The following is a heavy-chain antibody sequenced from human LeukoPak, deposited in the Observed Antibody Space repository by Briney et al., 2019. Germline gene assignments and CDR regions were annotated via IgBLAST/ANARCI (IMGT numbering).Heavy chain of an antibody. CDR3: ARAGLYGSGSSLDS. D-gene: IGHD3-10*01. J-gene: IGHJ4*02. CDR1: GFTFSSYW. Sequence: GGSLRLSCAASGFTFSSYWMSWVRQAPGKGLEWVANIKQDGSEKYYVDSVKGRFTISRDNAKNSLYLQMNSLRAEDTAVYYCARAGLYGSGSSLDSWGQGTLVTVSS. CDR2: IKQDGSEK. V-gene: IGHV3-7*01.